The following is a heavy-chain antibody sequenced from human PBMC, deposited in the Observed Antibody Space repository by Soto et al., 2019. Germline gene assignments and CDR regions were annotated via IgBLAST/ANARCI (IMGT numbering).Heavy chain of an antibody. CDR3: ARAPQFGYSSGWYESGAFDI. D-gene: IGHD6-19*01. V-gene: IGHV1-18*01. Sequence: ASVKVSCKASGYTFNRYGISWVRQAPGQGLEWMGWISAYDGHTKYAQKFQGRVTMTTHTSSTTAYMELRSLISDDTAVYYCARAPQFGYSSGWYESGAFDIWGQGTMVTVSS. CDR2: ISAYDGHT. J-gene: IGHJ3*02. CDR1: GYTFNRYG.